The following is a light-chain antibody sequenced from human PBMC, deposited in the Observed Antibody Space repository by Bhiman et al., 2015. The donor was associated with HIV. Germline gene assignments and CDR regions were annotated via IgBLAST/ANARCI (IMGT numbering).Light chain of an antibody. Sequence: QSVLTQPPSVSAAPGQTVTISCSGSFSNIETNYVSWYQQLPGTAPKLLIYDNNMRPSGIPDRISGSKSGTSATLGITGLQAEDEADYYCQSYDGSLSGLWVFGGGTKVTVL. J-gene: IGLJ3*02. CDR2: DNN. V-gene: IGLV1-51*01. CDR3: QSYDGSLSGLWV. CDR1: FSNIETNY.